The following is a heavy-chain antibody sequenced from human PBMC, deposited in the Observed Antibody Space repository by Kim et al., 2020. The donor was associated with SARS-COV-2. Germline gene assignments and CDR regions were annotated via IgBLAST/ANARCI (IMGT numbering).Heavy chain of an antibody. D-gene: IGHD2-2*01. CDR1: GGTFSSYA. J-gene: IGHJ6*02. V-gene: IGHV1-69*04. Sequence: SVKVSCKASGGTFSSYAISWVRQAPGQGLEWMGRIIPILGIANYAQKFQGRVTITADKSTSTAYMELSSLRSEDTAVYYCATAQSVPAALLDYYYGMDVWGQGTTVTVSS. CDR3: ATAQSVPAALLDYYYGMDV. CDR2: IIPILGIA.